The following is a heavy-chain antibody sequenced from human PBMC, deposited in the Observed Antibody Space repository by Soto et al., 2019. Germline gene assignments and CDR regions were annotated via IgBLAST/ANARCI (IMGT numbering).Heavy chain of an antibody. CDR3: AKDQDQVDRSGYTNDY. CDR2: ISGNGGST. Sequence: GGSLRLSCAASGFTFSSCAMGWVRQAPGKGLEWVSGISGNGGSTYYADSVKGRFTISRDTSKNTLYLQMDSLGAEDAAIYYCAKDQDQVDRSGYTNDYWGQGTLVTVSS. V-gene: IGHV3-23*01. J-gene: IGHJ4*02. CDR1: GFTFSSCA. D-gene: IGHD3-22*01.